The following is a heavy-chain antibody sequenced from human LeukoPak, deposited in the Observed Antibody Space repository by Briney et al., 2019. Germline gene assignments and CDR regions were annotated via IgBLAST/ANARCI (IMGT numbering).Heavy chain of an antibody. CDR3: AKDGGTGRIAAPGADY. CDR2: INSDGSST. CDR1: GFTFSSYW. V-gene: IGHV3-74*01. J-gene: IGHJ4*02. D-gene: IGHD6-13*01. Sequence: GGSLGLSCAASGFTFSSYWMHWVRQAPGKGLVWVSRINSDGSSTSYADSVKGRFTISRDNAKNTLYLQMSSLRAEDTAVYYCAKDGGTGRIAAPGADYWGQGTLVTVSS.